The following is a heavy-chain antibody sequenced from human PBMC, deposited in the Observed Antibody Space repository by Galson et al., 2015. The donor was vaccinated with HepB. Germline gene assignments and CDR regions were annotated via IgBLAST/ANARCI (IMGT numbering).Heavy chain of an antibody. CDR2: IYSGGST. J-gene: IGHJ2*01. D-gene: IGHD3-22*01. Sequence: SLRLSCAASGFTVSSNYMSWVRQAPGKGLEWVSVIYSGGSTYYADSVKGRFTISRDNSKNTLYLQMNSLRAEDTAVYYCARGVVSGYYYDWYFDLWGRGTLVTVSS. CDR1: GFTVSSNY. V-gene: IGHV3-53*01. CDR3: ARGVVSGYYYDWYFDL.